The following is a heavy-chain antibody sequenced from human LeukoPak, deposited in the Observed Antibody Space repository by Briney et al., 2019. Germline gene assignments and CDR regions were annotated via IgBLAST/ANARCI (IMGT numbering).Heavy chain of an antibody. CDR1: GYTFTGYY. V-gene: IGHV1-2*02. J-gene: IGHJ5*02. D-gene: IGHD6-19*01. CDR3: AREVAVAGTRWFDP. Sequence: ASVKVSCKASGYTFTGYYIHWVRQAPGQGLEWMGWINPHSGGTNYAQKFQGRVTMTRDTSISTVYMELSRLRSDDTAVYYCAREVAVAGTRWFDPWGQGTLVTVSS. CDR2: INPHSGGT.